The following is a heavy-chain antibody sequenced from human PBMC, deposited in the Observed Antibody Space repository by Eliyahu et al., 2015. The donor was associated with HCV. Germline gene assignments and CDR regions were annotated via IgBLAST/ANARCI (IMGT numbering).Heavy chain of an antibody. V-gene: IGHV4-34*02. Sequence: QVQLQQWGAGLLKPSETLSLTCAVXGGAFRGYYWTWIRQPPGKGLEWMGEINHSGSTNYNPSLKTRLTMSVDPSKNQFSLNLTAVTAADTAVYYCVRYPRVNWRLSGFDMWGEGTLVAVSS. CDR1: GGAFRGYY. CDR2: INHSGST. CDR3: VRYPRVNWRLSGFDM. J-gene: IGHJ4*02. D-gene: IGHD5-12*01.